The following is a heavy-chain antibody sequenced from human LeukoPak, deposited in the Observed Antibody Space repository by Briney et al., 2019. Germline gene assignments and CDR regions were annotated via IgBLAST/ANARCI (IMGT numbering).Heavy chain of an antibody. V-gene: IGHV4-59*12. CDR2: IYYSGST. CDR1: GGSISSYY. CDR3: ARSSIAARRGFCYFDY. J-gene: IGHJ4*02. Sequence: TSETLSLTCTVSGGSISSYYWSWIRQPPGKGLEWIGYIYYSGSTYYNPSLKSRVTISVDTSKNQFSLKLSSVTAADTAVYYCARSSIAARRGFCYFDYWGQGTLVTVSS. D-gene: IGHD6-6*01.